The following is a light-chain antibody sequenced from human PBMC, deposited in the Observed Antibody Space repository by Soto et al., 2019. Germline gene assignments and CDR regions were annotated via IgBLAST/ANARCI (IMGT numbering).Light chain of an antibody. CDR3: LQDYTYPRT. J-gene: IGKJ1*01. CDR1: QDIRDD. V-gene: IGKV1-6*01. Sequence: AIQMTQSPSSLSASIGDRVTITCRARQDIRDDLSWYQQKPGKAPKVLNYVSSHLQSGVPSRFSGSVSGTYFPLISSGLQPEDFATYFCLQDYTYPRTFGQGTKV. CDR2: VSS.